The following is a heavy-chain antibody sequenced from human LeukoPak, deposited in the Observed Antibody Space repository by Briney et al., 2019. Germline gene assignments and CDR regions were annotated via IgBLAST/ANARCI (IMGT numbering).Heavy chain of an antibody. CDR2: ISSSSSYI. D-gene: IGHD6-13*01. V-gene: IGHV3-21*01. CDR1: GFTFSSYI. J-gene: IGHJ4*02. Sequence: PGGSLRLSCSASGFTFSSYIKNWVRQAPGKGLEWVSSISSSSSYIYYADSVKGRFTISRDNAKNSLYLQMNSLRAEDTAVYYCARGHYSSSSYYFDSGGQGTLVTVSS. CDR3: ARGHYSSSSYYFDS.